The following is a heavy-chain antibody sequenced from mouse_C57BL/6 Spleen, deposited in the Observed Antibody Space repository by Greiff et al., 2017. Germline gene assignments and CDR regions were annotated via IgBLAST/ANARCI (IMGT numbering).Heavy chain of an antibody. CDR1: GYTFTSYW. CDR3: ARRNGGAWFAY. V-gene: IGHV1-69*01. Sequence: VQLQQPGAELVMPGASVKLSCKASGYTFTSYWMHWVKQRPGQGLEWIGEIDPSDSYTNYNQKFKGKSTLTVDKSSSTAYMQLSSLTSEDSAVYYCARRNGGAWFAYWGQGTLVTVSA. J-gene: IGHJ3*01. CDR2: IDPSDSYT.